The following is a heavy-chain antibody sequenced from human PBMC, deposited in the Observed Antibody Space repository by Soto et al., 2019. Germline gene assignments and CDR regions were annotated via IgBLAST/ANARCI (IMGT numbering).Heavy chain of an antibody. CDR1: RVTLSTYP. D-gene: IGHD6-13*01. CDR2: IIPLFRTT. Sequence: QVQLVQSGAEVRMPGSSVNVSCKASRVTLSTYPINWVRQAPGQGLERMGGIIPLFRTTNFAQEFRGGVTITGDESTSTAYMELSSLRAEDAAVYYCARGAAHGSSWYFWSDAWGQRTLVTVSS. CDR3: ARGAAHGSSWYFWSDA. V-gene: IGHV1-69*01. J-gene: IGHJ5*02.